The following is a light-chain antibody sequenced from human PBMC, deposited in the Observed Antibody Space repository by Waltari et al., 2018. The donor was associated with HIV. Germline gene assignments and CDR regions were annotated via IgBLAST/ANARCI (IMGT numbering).Light chain of an antibody. CDR1: SSDVGDYNY. CDR2: DVN. Sequence: QSALTQPRSVSGSPGQSVTISCTGTSSDVGDYNYVSWYQQHPGKAPTLMIYDVNKRPSGVPDRFACSKSGNTASMIISGLQADDEADYYCCSYAGRYTYIFGTGTKVTVL. J-gene: IGLJ1*01. CDR3: CSYAGRYTYI. V-gene: IGLV2-11*01.